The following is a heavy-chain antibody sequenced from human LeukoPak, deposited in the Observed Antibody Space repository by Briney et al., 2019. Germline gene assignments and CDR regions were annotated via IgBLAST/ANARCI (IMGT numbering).Heavy chain of an antibody. CDR3: AKRITVSAGYYLDS. V-gene: IGHV3-23*01. D-gene: IGHD2-8*01. CDR2: VSGGGAYP. J-gene: IGHJ4*02. CDR1: GFSFSSFA. Sequence: GGSLTLSCVGSGFSFSSFAMSWVSHAPGKGLEWDSTVSGGGAYPYYADSVTGRFTVSRDDSKSMHFLQMNSLTPEDTALYFCAKRITVSAGYYLDSWGQGTLVAVSS.